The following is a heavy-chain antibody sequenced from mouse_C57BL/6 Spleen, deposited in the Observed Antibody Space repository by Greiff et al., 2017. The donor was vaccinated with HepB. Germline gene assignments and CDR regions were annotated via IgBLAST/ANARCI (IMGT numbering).Heavy chain of an antibody. V-gene: IGHV5-6*01. CDR2: ISSGGSYT. CDR3: ARHGERDYFDY. Sequence: EVQVVESGGDLVKPGGSLKLSCAASGFTFSSYGMSWVRQTPDKRLEWVATISSGGSYTYYPDSVKGRFTISRDNAKNTLYLQMSSLKSEDTAMYYCARHGERDYFDYWGQGTTLTVSS. CDR1: GFTFSSYG. J-gene: IGHJ2*01.